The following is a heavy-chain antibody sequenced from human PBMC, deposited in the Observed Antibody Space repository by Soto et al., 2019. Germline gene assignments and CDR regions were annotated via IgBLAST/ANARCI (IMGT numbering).Heavy chain of an antibody. CDR3: AKDVEGGSLFRGAFDY. J-gene: IGHJ4*02. Sequence: GGSLRLSCVACRFTFNSYAMSWVRQAPGKGLEWVAAISASGGATIHADSVKGRLTISRDNSKNTLYLQMNSLRAEDTAVYYCAKDVEGGSLFRGAFDYWGQGTQVTVSS. D-gene: IGHD1-26*01. V-gene: IGHV3-23*01. CDR1: RFTFNSYA. CDR2: ISASGGAT.